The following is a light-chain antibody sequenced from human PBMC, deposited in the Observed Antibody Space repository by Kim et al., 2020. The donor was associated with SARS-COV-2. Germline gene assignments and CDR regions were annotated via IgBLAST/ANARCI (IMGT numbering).Light chain of an antibody. V-gene: IGKV3-15*01. CDR1: QSIGNS. CDR3: QQYNNWPALT. Sequence: SPGETSTLSCRASQSIGNSLAWYQQIPGQVPRLLIYGASTRAPDTSAKFRGSGSGTDFTLNIYGLQSEDSAVYYCQQYNNWPALTFGGGTKVDIK. CDR2: GAS. J-gene: IGKJ4*01.